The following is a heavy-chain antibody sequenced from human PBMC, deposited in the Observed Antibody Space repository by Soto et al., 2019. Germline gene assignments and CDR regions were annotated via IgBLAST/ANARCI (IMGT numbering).Heavy chain of an antibody. V-gene: IGHV3-23*01. CDR1: GFTFSSYA. CDR3: ATRAYYFDF. CDR2: ISVSGGRT. Sequence: GGSLRLSCAASGFTFSSYAMSWVRQAPGKGLEWVSSISVSGGRTYYADSVKGRFTISRDNSQNTLHLQMNSLRAEDTAIYYCATRAYYFDFWGQGALVTVSS. J-gene: IGHJ4*02.